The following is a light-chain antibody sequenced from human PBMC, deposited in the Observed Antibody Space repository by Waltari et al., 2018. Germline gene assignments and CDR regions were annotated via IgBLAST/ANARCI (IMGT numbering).Light chain of an antibody. J-gene: IGLJ2*01. Sequence: QPALTQPASVSGSPGQSITISCTGTNNAIGSYNLVSWYQHHPGKAPKVIIFEVNKRPSGVSNRFSGSKSGNTASLTVSGLHPEDEADYYCCSYAGTPRVVFGGGTKLTVL. CDR1: NNAIGSYNL. CDR2: EVN. V-gene: IGLV2-23*02. CDR3: CSYAGTPRVV.